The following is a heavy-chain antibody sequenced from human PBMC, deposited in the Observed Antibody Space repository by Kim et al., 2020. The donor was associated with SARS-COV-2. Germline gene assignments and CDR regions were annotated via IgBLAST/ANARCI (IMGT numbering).Heavy chain of an antibody. D-gene: IGHD6-6*01. CDR1: GFDFSYYA. CDR2: MSSDSRLI. CDR3: ARDRGSSSSQTRFDY. V-gene: IGHV3-48*02. Sequence: GGSLRLSCAASGFDFSYYAMNWVRQAPGKGLEWVAYMSSDSRLIYYADSVRGRSTISRDNAKKSLYLQMSSLRDDDTAVYYCARDRGSSSSQTRFDYWGQGTLVTVSS. J-gene: IGHJ4*02.